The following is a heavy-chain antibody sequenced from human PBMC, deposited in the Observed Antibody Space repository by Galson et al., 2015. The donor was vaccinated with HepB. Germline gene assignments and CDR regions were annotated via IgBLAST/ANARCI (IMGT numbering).Heavy chain of an antibody. Sequence: SLRLSCAASGFTFNSYAMHWVRQAPGKGLEWVAVISYDGSNKYYADSVKGRFTISRDNSKNTLYLQMNSLRAEDTAVYYCARQESPYGDFGYWGQGTLVTVSS. J-gene: IGHJ4*02. CDR3: ARQESPYGDFGY. D-gene: IGHD4-17*01. CDR2: ISYDGSNK. V-gene: IGHV3-30-3*01. CDR1: GFTFNSYA.